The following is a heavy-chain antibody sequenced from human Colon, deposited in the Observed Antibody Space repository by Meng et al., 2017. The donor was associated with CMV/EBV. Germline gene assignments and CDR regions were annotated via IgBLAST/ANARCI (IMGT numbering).Heavy chain of an antibody. V-gene: IGHV3-15*01. CDR2: IKSKTYGEAT. Sequence: LRLSCAATGVTIPHAWMSWVDKATGKGLEWVGRIKSKTYGEATDYAAPVKGRFTISRDDSKNTVYLQMNSLKTEDTAVYYCARSWSDPWGQGTLVPSPQ. CDR3: ARSWSDP. J-gene: IGHJ5*02. CDR1: GVTIPHAW.